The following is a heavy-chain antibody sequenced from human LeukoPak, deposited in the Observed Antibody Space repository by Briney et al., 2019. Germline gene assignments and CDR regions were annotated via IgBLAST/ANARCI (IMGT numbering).Heavy chain of an antibody. CDR3: ARGRVLAAAATGWFDP. D-gene: IGHD6-13*01. Sequence: GGSLRLSCAASGFTFSSYAMSWVRQAPGKGLEWVSAISGSGGSTYYADSVKGRFTISRDNSKNTLYLQMNSLRAEDTAVYYCARGRVLAAAATGWFDPWGQGTLVTVSS. CDR2: ISGSGGST. J-gene: IGHJ5*02. CDR1: GFTFSSYA. V-gene: IGHV3-23*01.